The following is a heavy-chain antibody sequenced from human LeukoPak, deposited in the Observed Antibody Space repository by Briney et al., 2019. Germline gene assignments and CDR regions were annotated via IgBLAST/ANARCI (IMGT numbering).Heavy chain of an antibody. D-gene: IGHD1-26*01. CDR3: ARGQGATVPQVGKNWFDP. V-gene: IGHV4-34*01. J-gene: IGHJ5*02. CDR2: VNESGGT. Sequence: SETLSLTCAVYIDSFSNYHWNWIRQTPAKGMEWIGEVNESGGTDISPSLRSRVILSVDTSKNQFSLKLISVAVADTAIYYCARGQGATVPQVGKNWFDPWGQGTLVTVSS. CDR1: IDSFSNYH.